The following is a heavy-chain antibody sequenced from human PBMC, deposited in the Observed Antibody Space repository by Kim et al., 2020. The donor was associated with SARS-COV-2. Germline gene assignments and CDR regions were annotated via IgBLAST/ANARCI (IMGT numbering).Heavy chain of an antibody. J-gene: IGHJ6*02. CDR2: INHSGST. V-gene: IGHV4-34*01. CDR1: GGSFSGYY. CDR3: ARGAGTSHYYGMDV. D-gene: IGHD6-19*01. Sequence: SETLSLTCAVYGGSFSGYYWSWIRQPPGKGLEWIGEINHSGSTNYNPSLKSRVTISVDTSKNQFSLKLSSVTAADTAVYYCARGAGTSHYYGMDVWGQGTTVTVSS.